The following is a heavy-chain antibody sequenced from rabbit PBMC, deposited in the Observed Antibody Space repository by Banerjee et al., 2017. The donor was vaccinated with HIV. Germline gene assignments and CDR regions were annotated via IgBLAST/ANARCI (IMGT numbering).Heavy chain of an antibody. CDR1: GFSLSSGA. CDR2: IYTSSGFT. J-gene: IGHJ4*01. V-gene: IGHV1S47*01. CDR3: ARAGSSGWGPDL. Sequence: QELLEESGGDLVKPEGSLTLTCTASGFSLSSGAMSWVRQAPGKGLEWIGYIYTSSGFTYYASWVNGRFTISRSTSLNTVTLQMTYLTGADTANYFCARAGSSGWGPDLWGPGTLVTVS. D-gene: IGHD4-1*01.